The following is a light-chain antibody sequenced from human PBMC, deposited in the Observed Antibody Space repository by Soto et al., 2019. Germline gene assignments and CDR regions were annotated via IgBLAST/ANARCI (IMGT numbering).Light chain of an antibody. CDR3: QQSYSTPIT. J-gene: IGKJ5*01. CDR2: AAS. CDR1: QSPSSD. Sequence: DIQMTQSPSSLSASVGDRVTITCRASQSPSSDLNWYQQKPGKAPKLLIYAASTLQSGVPSRFSGVRSGTDFTLTISCLQPEDFATYYCQQSYSTPITFGLATRLEIK. V-gene: IGKV1-39*01.